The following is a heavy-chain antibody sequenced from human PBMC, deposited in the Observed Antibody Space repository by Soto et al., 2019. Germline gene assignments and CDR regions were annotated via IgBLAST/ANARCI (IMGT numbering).Heavy chain of an antibody. CDR2: ISAYNGNT. CDR3: ARCPTTARQLFFYYYYYMDV. J-gene: IGHJ6*03. V-gene: IGHV1-18*01. Sequence: QVQLVQSGAEVKKPGASVKVSCKASGYTFTSYGISWVRQAPGQGLEWMGWISAYNGNTNYAQKLQGRVTMTTDTSTSTAYMELRSLRSDDTAVYYCARCPTTARQLFFYYYYYMDVWGKGTTVTVSS. CDR1: GYTFTSYG. D-gene: IGHD6-13*01.